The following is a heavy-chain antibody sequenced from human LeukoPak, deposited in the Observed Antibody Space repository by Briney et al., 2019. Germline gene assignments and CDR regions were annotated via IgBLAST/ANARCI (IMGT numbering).Heavy chain of an antibody. J-gene: IGHJ5*02. CDR1: GGSISSYY. CDR2: IHYSGST. D-gene: IGHD5-12*01. V-gene: IGHV4-59*12. CDR3: ARVPAHVDIVGFDP. Sequence: SETLSLTCTVSGGSISSYYWSWIRQPPGKGLEWIGYIHYSGSTNNNPSLKSRVTISVDTSKNQFSLKLSSVTAADTAVYYCARVPAHVDIVGFDPWGQGTLVTVSS.